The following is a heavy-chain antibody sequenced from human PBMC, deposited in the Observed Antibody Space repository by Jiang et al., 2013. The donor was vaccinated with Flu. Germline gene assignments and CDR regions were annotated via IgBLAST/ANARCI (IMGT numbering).Heavy chain of an antibody. J-gene: IGHJ6*02. CDR3: ARVEGRWLQLSGGMDV. CDR2: IIPIFGTL. Sequence: GAEVKKPGSSVKVSCKASGGTFGSNGITWVRQAPGQGLEWMGGIIPIFGTLNYAQKFQGRVTITADELTSTAYMELSSLRSEDTALYYCARVEGRWLQLSGGMDVWGQGTTVTVSS. D-gene: IGHD5-24*01. CDR1: GGTFGSNG. V-gene: IGHV1-69*01.